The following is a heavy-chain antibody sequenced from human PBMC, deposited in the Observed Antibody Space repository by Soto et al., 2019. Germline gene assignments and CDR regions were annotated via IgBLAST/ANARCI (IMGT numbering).Heavy chain of an antibody. Sequence: AGGSLRLSCAASGFTFNNYAVSWARQTPGKGLEWVATISASGAYTFYADSVKGRFTISRDNSQNTLFLHMRSLRAGDTATYYCAKEVIAARPYYFDNWGQGTPVTVSS. V-gene: IGHV3-23*01. J-gene: IGHJ4*02. CDR2: ISASGAYT. D-gene: IGHD6-6*01. CDR1: GFTFNNYA. CDR3: AKEVIAARPYYFDN.